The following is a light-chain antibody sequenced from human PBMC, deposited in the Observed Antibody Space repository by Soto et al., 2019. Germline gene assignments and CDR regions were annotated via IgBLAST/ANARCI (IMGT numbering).Light chain of an antibody. J-gene: IGLJ2*01. CDR1: SGHSSNA. V-gene: IGLV4-69*01. CDR2: LNSDGSH. CDR3: QTWGTGIVV. Sequence: QLVLTQSPSASASLGASVKLTCTLSSGHSSNAIAWHQQQPEKGPRYLMKLNSDGSHSKGDGIPDRFSGSSSGAERYLTISSLQSEDEADSYCQTWGTGIVVFGGGTKLTVL.